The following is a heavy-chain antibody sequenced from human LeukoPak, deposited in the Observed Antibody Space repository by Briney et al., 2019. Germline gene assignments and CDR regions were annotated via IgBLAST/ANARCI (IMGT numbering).Heavy chain of an antibody. CDR1: GFTFSSYA. Sequence: PGGSLRLSCAASGFTFSSYAMSWVRQAPGKGLEWVSAISGSGGSTYYADSVKGRFTISRDNSRDTLYLEMNNLRAEDTAVYFCARAVGPYDYWGQGTLVTVSS. V-gene: IGHV3-23*01. CDR3: ARAVGPYDY. CDR2: ISGSGGST. J-gene: IGHJ4*02.